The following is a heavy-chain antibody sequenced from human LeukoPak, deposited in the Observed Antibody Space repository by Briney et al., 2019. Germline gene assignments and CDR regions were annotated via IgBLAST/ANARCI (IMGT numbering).Heavy chain of an antibody. CDR1: GGSISSGGYY. CDR3: ARSDQRWLYSDY. D-gene: IGHD5-24*01. V-gene: IGHV4-31*03. Sequence: PSQTLSLTCTASGGSISSGGYYWTWIRQHPGKGLEWIGYIYYTGSTFFNPSLKSRVIISVDTSKNQFSLKLSSVTAADTAVYYCARSDQRWLYSDYWGQGTLVTVSS. J-gene: IGHJ4*02. CDR2: IYYTGST.